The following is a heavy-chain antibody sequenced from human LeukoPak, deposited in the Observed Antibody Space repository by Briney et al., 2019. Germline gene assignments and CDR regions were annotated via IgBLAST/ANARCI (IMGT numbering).Heavy chain of an antibody. CDR1: GGSFSGYY. V-gene: IGHV4-34*01. J-gene: IGHJ5*02. D-gene: IGHD6-13*01. Sequence: SETLSLTCAVYGGSFSGYYWSWIRQPPGKGLEWIGEINHSGSTNYNPSLKSRVTISVDTSKNQFSLKLSSVTAADTAVYYCARSTRKQQRSRGGVDPWGQGTLVTVSS. CDR3: ARSTRKQQRSRGGVDP. CDR2: INHSGST.